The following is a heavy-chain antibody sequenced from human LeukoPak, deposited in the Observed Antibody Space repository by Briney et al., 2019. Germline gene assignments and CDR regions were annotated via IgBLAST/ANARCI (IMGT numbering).Heavy chain of an antibody. CDR1: GGSISSNNW. V-gene: IGHV4-4*02. CDR2: IYHSGNA. CDR3: ARDVGARLSGF. J-gene: IGHJ4*02. D-gene: IGHD6-6*01. Sequence: SETLSLTCAVSGGSISSNNWWNWVRQPPGKGLEWIGEIYHSGNANYNPSLKSRVTMSVDKSKNQFSLILSSVTAADTAVYYCARDVGARLSGFWGQGTLVAVSS.